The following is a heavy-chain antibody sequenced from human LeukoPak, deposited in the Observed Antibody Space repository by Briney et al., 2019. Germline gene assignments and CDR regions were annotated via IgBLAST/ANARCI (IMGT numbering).Heavy chain of an antibody. V-gene: IGHV3-7*03. CDR2: IKQDGSEK. CDR3: ARQQQLTGPSEDDAFDI. D-gene: IGHD6-13*01. Sequence: GGSLRLSCAASGFTFSSYWMSWVRQAPGKGLEWVANIKQDGSEKYYVDSVKGRFTISRDNAKNSLYLQTNSLRAEDTAVYYCARQQQLTGPSEDDAFDIWGQGTMVTVSS. J-gene: IGHJ3*02. CDR1: GFTFSSYW.